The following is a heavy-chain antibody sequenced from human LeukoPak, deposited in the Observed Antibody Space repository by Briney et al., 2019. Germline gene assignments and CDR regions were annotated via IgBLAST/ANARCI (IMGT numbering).Heavy chain of an antibody. CDR3: AKDQGPIFWELLQYFDY. CDR2: ISGSGGST. D-gene: IGHD3-9*01. Sequence: GGSLRLSCAASGFTFSSYAMSWVRQAPGKGLEWVSAISGSGGSTYCADSVKGRFTISRDNSKNTLYLQMNSLRAEDTAVYYCAKDQGPIFWELLQYFDYWGQGTLVTVSS. CDR1: GFTFSSYA. J-gene: IGHJ4*02. V-gene: IGHV3-23*01.